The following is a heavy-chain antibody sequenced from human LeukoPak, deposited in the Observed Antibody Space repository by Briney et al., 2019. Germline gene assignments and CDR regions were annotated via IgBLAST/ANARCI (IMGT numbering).Heavy chain of an antibody. V-gene: IGHV4-31*11. J-gene: IGHJ3*02. Sequence: SETLSLTCGVSGGSVTSGGSCCSWIRQHPGKGLEWIGNICTSGTTYYNPSLRSRITVSGDTPEKQFSLKLNFVTAADTAVYYCARAANHAFDIWGQGTMVIVSS. CDR3: ARAANHAFDI. CDR1: GGSVTSGGSC. CDR2: ICTSGTT.